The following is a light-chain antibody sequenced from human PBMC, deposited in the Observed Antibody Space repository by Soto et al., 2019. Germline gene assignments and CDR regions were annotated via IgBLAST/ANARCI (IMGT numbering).Light chain of an antibody. CDR2: GAS. CDR3: LQKYFYPFT. V-gene: IGKV3-11*01. J-gene: IGKJ3*01. CDR1: ENVRTF. Sequence: EVVLTQSPATLSLSPGERATLSCRASENVRTFVDWYQQKPGQAPRLLMFGASNRATGIPARFSCSGSGTHFTLTISNLEPEDFATYYCLQKYFYPFTFGPGTKVDIK.